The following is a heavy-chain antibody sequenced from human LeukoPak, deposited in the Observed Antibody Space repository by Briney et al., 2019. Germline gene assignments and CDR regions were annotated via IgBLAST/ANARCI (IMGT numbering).Heavy chain of an antibody. J-gene: IGHJ4*02. CDR3: ARDQRPYYYDSSGYYPFDY. V-gene: IGHV4-39*07. CDR1: GGSISSSSYY. Sequence: SETLSLTCTVSGGSISSSSYYWGWIRQPPGKGLEWIGSIYYSGSTYYNPSLKSRVTISVDTSKNQFSLKLSSVTAADTAVYYCARDQRPYYYDSSGYYPFDYWGQRTLVTVSS. CDR2: IYYSGST. D-gene: IGHD3-22*01.